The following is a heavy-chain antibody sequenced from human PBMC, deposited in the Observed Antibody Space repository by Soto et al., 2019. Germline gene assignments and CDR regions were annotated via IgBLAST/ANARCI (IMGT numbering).Heavy chain of an antibody. D-gene: IGHD3-9*01. J-gene: IGHJ4*02. Sequence: EVQLLESGGGLVQPGRSLRLSCAASGFTFSTYAMSWVRQAPGKGLEWVSGITSSGDGADYADSVKGRFTISRDNSRHTLFLQINSLRAEDTAVYYCAKEAPDWNYIDYWGQGTQVTVSS. V-gene: IGHV3-23*01. CDR3: AKEAPDWNYIDY. CDR2: ITSSGDGA. CDR1: GFTFSTYA.